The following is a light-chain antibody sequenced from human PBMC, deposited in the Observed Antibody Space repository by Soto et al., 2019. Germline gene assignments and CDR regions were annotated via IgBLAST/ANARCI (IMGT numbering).Light chain of an antibody. CDR2: GVS. CDR1: SSDIGGYDY. CDR3: SSVSFTTRGTMV. V-gene: IGLV2-14*01. J-gene: IGLJ2*01. Sequence: QSVLTQPASVSGSPGQSITISCTGTSSDIGGYDYVSWYQQHPGKAPKLMICGVSNRPSGVSDRFSGSKSGNTASLTISGLQAEDEADYYCSSVSFTTRGTMVFGGGTKLTVL.